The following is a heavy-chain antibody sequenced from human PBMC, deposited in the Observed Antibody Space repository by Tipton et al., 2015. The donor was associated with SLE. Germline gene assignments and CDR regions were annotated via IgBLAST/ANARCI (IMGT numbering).Heavy chain of an antibody. D-gene: IGHD6-19*01. CDR1: GFTFDGYS. Sequence: SLRLSCAASGFTFDGYSMHWVRQPPGKSLEWVSLIRADGGYTYYADSVKGRFTISRDNGKNSLYLQMSSLTTEDTAFYYCAKEHNTGWPNFDYWGQGTLVTVSA. J-gene: IGHJ4*02. CDR2: IRADGGYT. CDR3: AKEHNTGWPNFDY. V-gene: IGHV3-43*01.